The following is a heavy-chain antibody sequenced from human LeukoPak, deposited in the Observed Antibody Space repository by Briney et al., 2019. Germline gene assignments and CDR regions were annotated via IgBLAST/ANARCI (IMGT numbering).Heavy chain of an antibody. CDR1: GYTFTGYY. D-gene: IGHD3-3*01. CDR3: ARTSPRLTYYDFWSGSGPSWFDP. Sequence: ASVKVSCKASGYTFTGYYMHWVRQAPGQGLEWMGWISAYNGNTNYAQKLQGRVTMTTDTSTSTAYMELRSLRSDDTAVYYCARTSPRLTYYDFWSGSGPSWFDPWGQGTLVTVSS. CDR2: ISAYNGNT. V-gene: IGHV1-18*04. J-gene: IGHJ5*02.